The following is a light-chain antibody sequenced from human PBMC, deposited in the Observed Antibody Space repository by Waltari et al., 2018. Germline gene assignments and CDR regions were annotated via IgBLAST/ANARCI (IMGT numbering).Light chain of an antibody. V-gene: IGKV1-5*03. CDR1: QSVSTW. Sequence: DIQMTQSPSTLSASVGEKVTITCPASQSVSTWLAWYQQKPGKAPTLLVYRASSYQNGVPSRFSASGSGAEFTLSINGLQPDDFATYYCQQYFTFPWTFGRGTKVEI. CDR3: QQYFTFPWT. CDR2: RAS. J-gene: IGKJ1*01.